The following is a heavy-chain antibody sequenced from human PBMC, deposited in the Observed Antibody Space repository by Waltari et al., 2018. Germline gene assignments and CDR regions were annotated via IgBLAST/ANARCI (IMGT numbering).Heavy chain of an antibody. CDR1: GFSLNTPGVG. CDR2: IYWNDNK. Sequence: HITLKESGPTLVRPTQTLTLTCTFSGFSLNTPGVGVAWIRQPPGKALEWLALIYWNDNKRYIPSLKSRLSVTKDTSTDQVVLTMTTMDPVDTGTYYCAHSRGNWNSLDAFDIWGQGTMVTVSS. V-gene: IGHV2-5*01. D-gene: IGHD1-20*01. CDR3: AHSRGNWNSLDAFDI. J-gene: IGHJ3*02.